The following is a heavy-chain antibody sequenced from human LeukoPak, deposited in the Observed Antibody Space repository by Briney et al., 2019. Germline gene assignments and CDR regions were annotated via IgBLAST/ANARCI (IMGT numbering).Heavy chain of an antibody. V-gene: IGHV4-59*08. CDR3: ARHPELYFFDY. D-gene: IGHD3-10*01. CDR1: GASISSYY. CDR2: ISYSGST. J-gene: IGHJ4*02. Sequence: SESLALTCTVSGASISSYYWSWIRQPPGKALEWIGYISYSGSTNYNPSLKSRVTISADTSKNQVALTLSSVTAADTAVYYCARHPELYFFDYWGQGTLVTVSS.